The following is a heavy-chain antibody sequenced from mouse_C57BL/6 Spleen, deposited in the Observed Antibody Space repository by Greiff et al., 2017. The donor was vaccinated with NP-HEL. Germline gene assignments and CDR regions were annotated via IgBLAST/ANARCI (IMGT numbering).Heavy chain of an antibody. Sequence: QVQLQQSGAELVKPGASVKLSCKASGYTFTEYTIHWVKQRSGQGLEWIGWFYPGSGSIKYNEKFKDKATLTADKSSSAVYIEVSRLTSEDSAVYFCARHEDRSLLYYAMDYWGQGTSVTVSS. CDR2: FYPGSGSI. V-gene: IGHV1-62-2*01. D-gene: IGHD2-1*01. J-gene: IGHJ4*01. CDR3: ARHEDRSLLYYAMDY. CDR1: GYTFTEYT.